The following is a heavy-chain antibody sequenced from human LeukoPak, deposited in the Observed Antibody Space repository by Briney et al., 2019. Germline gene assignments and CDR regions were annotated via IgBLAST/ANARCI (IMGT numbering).Heavy chain of an antibody. J-gene: IGHJ6*03. D-gene: IGHD3-3*01. CDR3: ARDPVTISLTTDYYYYMDV. CDR2: ISSSGSTI. CDR1: GFTFSDYY. V-gene: IGHV3-11*01. Sequence: GGSLRLSCAASGFTFSDYYMSWIRQAPGKGLEWVSYISSSGSTIYYADSVKGRFTISRDNAKNSLYLQMNSLRAEDTAVYYCARDPVTISLTTDYYYYMDVWGKGTTVTVSS.